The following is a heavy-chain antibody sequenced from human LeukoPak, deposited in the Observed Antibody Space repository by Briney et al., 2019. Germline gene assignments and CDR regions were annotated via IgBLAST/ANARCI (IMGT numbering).Heavy chain of an antibody. CDR2: IYPGDSDA. J-gene: IGHJ5*02. CDR3: ARESETSRRFYAP. V-gene: IGHV5-51*01. CDR1: GYTFSNYL. Sequence: GESLKISRTGSGYTFSNYLIGWVRQMPGKGLEWMGIIYPGDSDATYSPSFRGQATSSVNESKTTFYLEWTSLKASDTATYFCARESETSRRFYAPWGQGTLVTVSS. D-gene: IGHD2-2*01.